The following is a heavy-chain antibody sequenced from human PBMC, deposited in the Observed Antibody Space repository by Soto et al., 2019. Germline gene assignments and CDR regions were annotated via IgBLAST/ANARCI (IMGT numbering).Heavy chain of an antibody. D-gene: IGHD3-10*01. CDR2: MNPKSGNT. V-gene: IGHV1-8*01. J-gene: IGHJ4*02. CDR1: GYLFTEND. Sequence: ASVNVSCKASGYLFTENDINWVRQATGQGPEWMGWMNPKSGNTGYAQKFQGRVSMTRDNSKTTAYMELSSLGSEDTAVYYCVRAPLDYYSADYFDTWGQGTQVNVS. CDR3: VRAPLDYYSADYFDT.